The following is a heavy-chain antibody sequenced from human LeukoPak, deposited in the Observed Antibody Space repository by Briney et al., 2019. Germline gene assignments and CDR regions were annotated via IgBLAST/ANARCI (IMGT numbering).Heavy chain of an antibody. CDR2: IGSSGINI. V-gene: IGHV3-48*03. J-gene: IGHJ4*02. CDR1: GFTFSSYE. Sequence: GGSLRLSCAASGFTFSSYEMNWVRQAPGKGLEWIAYIGSSGINIYYGEYVKGRFTISRDNAKNSLYLQMNSLRAEDTAVYYCARGALGYCNSINCPQLDYWGQGTLVTVSS. D-gene: IGHD2-2*01. CDR3: ARGALGYCNSINCPQLDY.